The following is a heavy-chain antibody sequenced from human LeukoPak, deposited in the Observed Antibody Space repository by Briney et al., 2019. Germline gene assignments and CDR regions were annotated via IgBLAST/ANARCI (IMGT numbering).Heavy chain of an antibody. CDR3: ARADIAVAGPNFGY. D-gene: IGHD6-19*01. CDR1: GFTFSSYS. J-gene: IGHJ4*02. CDR2: ISSSSSYI. Sequence: GGSLRLSCAASGFTFSSYSMNWVRQAPGKGLEWVSSISSSSSYIYYADSVKGRFTISRDNAKNSLYLQMNSLRAEDTAVYYCARADIAVAGPNFGYWGQGTLVTVSS. V-gene: IGHV3-21*01.